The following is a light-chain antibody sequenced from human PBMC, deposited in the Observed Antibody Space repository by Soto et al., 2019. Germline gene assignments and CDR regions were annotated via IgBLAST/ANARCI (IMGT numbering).Light chain of an antibody. Sequence: QSALTQPASVSGSPGQSITISCTGTSSDIGSYNRVSWYQQPPGTAPKLIIYEVNNRPSGVPDRFSGSKSANTASLTISGLQDEDEADYYCNSFTTSSTYVFGTGTKLTVL. J-gene: IGLJ1*01. CDR1: SSDIGSYNR. CDR3: NSFTTSSTYV. V-gene: IGLV2-18*02. CDR2: EVN.